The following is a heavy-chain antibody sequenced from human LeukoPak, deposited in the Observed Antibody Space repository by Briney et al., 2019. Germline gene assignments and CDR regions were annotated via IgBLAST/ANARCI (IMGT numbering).Heavy chain of an antibody. Sequence: GGSLRLSCAASGFTFSSYAMNWVRQAPGKGLEWVSSISSNSVYIKDADSAKGRFTISRDNAKNSLYLQMNSLRAEDTAVYYCARTQLGMYWYFDLWGRGTLVTVSS. CDR3: ARTQLGMYWYFDL. J-gene: IGHJ2*01. CDR2: ISSNSVYI. V-gene: IGHV3-21*01. D-gene: IGHD7-27*01. CDR1: GFTFSSYA.